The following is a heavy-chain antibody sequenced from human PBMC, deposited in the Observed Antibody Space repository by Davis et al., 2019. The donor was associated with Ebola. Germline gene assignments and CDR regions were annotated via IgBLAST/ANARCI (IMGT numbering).Heavy chain of an antibody. Sequence: ASVKVSCKASGYTFTSYAMHWVRQAPGQRLEWMGWINAGNGNTKYSQKFQGRVTITRDTSASTAYMELSSLRSEDTAVYYCARGAKVTIFGVVIRGYYYYGMDVWGQGTTVTVSS. D-gene: IGHD3-3*01. V-gene: IGHV1-3*01. CDR3: ARGAKVTIFGVVIRGYYYYGMDV. CDR2: INAGNGNT. CDR1: GYTFTSYA. J-gene: IGHJ6*02.